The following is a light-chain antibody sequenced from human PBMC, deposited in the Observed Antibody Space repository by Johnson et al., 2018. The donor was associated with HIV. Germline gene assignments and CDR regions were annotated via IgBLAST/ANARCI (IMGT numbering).Light chain of an antibody. CDR2: ENN. J-gene: IGLJ1*01. Sequence: QSVLTQPPSVSAAPGQKVTISCSGSNSNIGNNYVSWYQQLPGTAPKLLIYENNKRPSGVPDRFSDSKSGTSATLGITGLQTGDEADYYCGTWDSSLSADVLGTGTKVTVL. V-gene: IGLV1-51*02. CDR3: GTWDSSLSADV. CDR1: NSNIGNNY.